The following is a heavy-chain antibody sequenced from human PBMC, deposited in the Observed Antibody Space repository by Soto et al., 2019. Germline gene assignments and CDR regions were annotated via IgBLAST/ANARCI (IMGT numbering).Heavy chain of an antibody. J-gene: IGHJ4*02. CDR2: INPSGGST. CDR1: GYTFTSYY. D-gene: IGHD3-22*01. V-gene: IGHV1-46*03. CDR3: ARTYDSSGYLVPYFDY. Sequence: ASVKVSCKASGYTFTSYYMHWVRQAPGQGLEWMGIINPSGGSTSYAQKFQGRVTMTRDTSTSTVYMELSSLRSEDTAVYYCARTYDSSGYLVPYFDYWGQGTLVTVSS.